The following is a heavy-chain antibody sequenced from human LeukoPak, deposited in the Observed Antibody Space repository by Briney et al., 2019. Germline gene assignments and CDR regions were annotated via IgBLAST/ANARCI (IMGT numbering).Heavy chain of an antibody. CDR1: GGSISSSSYY. J-gene: IGHJ4*02. Sequence: SETLSLTCTVSGGSISSSSYYWGWIRQPPGKGLEWIGSIYYSGSTYYNPSLKSRVTISVDTSKNQFSLKLSSVTAADTAVYYCARGVTYYYGSGSYYGYWGQGTLVTVSS. V-gene: IGHV4-39*07. CDR3: ARGVTYYYGSGSYYGY. D-gene: IGHD3-10*01. CDR2: IYYSGST.